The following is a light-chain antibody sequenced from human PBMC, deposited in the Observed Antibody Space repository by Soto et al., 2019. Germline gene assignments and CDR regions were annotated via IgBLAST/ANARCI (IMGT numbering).Light chain of an antibody. CDR2: GAS. V-gene: IGKV3-20*01. Sequence: EIVLTQSPGTLSLSTGERATLSCRASQSVSSSSYLAWYQQKPGQAPRLLIYGASSSATGIPDRFSGSGSGTDFTLTISRLEPADFAVYYCQQYGSSPSYTFGQGTKLEIK. CDR1: QSVSSSSY. CDR3: QQYGSSPSYT. J-gene: IGKJ2*01.